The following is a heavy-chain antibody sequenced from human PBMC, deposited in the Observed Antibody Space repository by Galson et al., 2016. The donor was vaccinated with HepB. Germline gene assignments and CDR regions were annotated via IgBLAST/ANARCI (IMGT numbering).Heavy chain of an antibody. CDR1: GFIFSDYY. CDR3: AKDQPPQWELPDY. J-gene: IGHJ4*02. V-gene: IGHV3-11*04. Sequence: SLRLSCAASGFIFSDYYMSWIRQAPGKGLEWVSYIGIRSTTIYYPDSVKGRFTISRDNAKNSLYLQMNNVRAEDTAVYYCAKDQPPQWELPDYWGQGTLVTVSS. CDR2: IGIRSTTI. D-gene: IGHD1-26*01.